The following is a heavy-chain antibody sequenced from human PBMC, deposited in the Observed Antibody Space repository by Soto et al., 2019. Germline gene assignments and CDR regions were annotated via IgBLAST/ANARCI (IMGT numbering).Heavy chain of an antibody. D-gene: IGHD6-19*01. CDR1: GFTLTTYS. J-gene: IGHJ4*02. V-gene: IGHV3-48*02. CDR3: ARGAVTGTSLFDY. CDR2: INKNGFTI. Sequence: WGSLRLSCAVSGFTLTTYSMNWFRQAPGKGLEWISFINKNGFTIYYADSVKGRFTISRDYAKNSLYLQMDSLRHEDTAVYYCARGAVTGTSLFDYWGLGTLVTVSS.